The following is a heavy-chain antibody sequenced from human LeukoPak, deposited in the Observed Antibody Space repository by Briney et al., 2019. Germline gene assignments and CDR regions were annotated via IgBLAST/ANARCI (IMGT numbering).Heavy chain of an antibody. V-gene: IGHV3-74*01. CDR1: GFTLRNYW. Sequence: PGGSLRLSCTASGFTLRNYWMHWVRQVPGKRLVWVSRISGDGSVTNYADSVQGRFTISRDNSKNTLYLQMNSLRAEDTAVYYCAKFLPTHIVVANYYFDYWGQGTLVTVSS. CDR3: AKFLPTHIVVANYYFDY. CDR2: ISGDGSVT. D-gene: IGHD2-21*01. J-gene: IGHJ4*02.